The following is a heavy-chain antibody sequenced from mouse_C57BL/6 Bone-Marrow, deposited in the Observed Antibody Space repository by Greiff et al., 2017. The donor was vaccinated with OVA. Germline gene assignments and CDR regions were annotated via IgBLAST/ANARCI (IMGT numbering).Heavy chain of an antibody. D-gene: IGHD2-5*01. J-gene: IGHJ2*01. CDR1: GYTFTSYW. CDR3: ASAGKRYSTPYYFDG. V-gene: IGHV1-64*01. Sequence: QVQLQQSGAELVKPGASVKLSCKASGYTFTSYWMHWVKQRPGQGLEWIGMIHPNSGSTNYNEKFKSKATLTVDKSSSTAYMQLSSLTSEDSAVYDGASAGKRYSTPYYFDGWGQGTTLTVSS. CDR2: IHPNSGST.